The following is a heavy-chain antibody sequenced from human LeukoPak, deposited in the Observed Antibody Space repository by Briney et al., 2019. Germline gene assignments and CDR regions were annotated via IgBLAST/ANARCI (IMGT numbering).Heavy chain of an antibody. Sequence: GGSLRPSCTASGFTFSWHGMNWVRQAPGKGLEWVSGVSPSGDITYYTDSVKGRFTISRDNSKNTQSLQMNSLRAEDTAVYYCAKDDDWGRYKDWGQGTLVTVSS. J-gene: IGHJ1*01. CDR1: GFTFSWHG. CDR3: AKDDDWGRYKD. CDR2: VSPSGDIT. D-gene: IGHD3-16*01. V-gene: IGHV3-23*01.